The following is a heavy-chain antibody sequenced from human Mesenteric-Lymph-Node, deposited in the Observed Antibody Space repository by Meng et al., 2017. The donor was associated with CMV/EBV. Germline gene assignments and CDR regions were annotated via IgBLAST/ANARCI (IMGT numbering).Heavy chain of an antibody. CDR1: GGSFSGYY. J-gene: IGHJ4*02. CDR3: ARHQRWLKSEGGFNY. Sequence: VTLVAWRAGLLKPSGTLSPPCAVYGGSFSGYYWSWIRQPPGKGLEGIGEINHSGSTNYNPSLKSRVTISVDTSKNQFSLKLSSVTAADTAVYYCARHQRWLKSEGGFNYWGQGTLVTVSS. CDR2: INHSGST. V-gene: IGHV4-34*01. D-gene: IGHD4-23*01.